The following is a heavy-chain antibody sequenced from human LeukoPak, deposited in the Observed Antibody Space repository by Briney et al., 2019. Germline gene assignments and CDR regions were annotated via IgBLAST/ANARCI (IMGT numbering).Heavy chain of an antibody. D-gene: IGHD6-19*01. V-gene: IGHV4-59*01. CDR1: GGSISSYY. Sequence: SETLSLTCSVSGGSISSYYWSWIRQPPGKGLEWIGYIYYSGTTDYNPSLKSRVTISVDTSKNQFSLKLTSVTAADMAVYYCATASSSGWYAFDYWGQGTLVTVSS. J-gene: IGHJ4*02. CDR2: IYYSGTT. CDR3: ATASSSGWYAFDY.